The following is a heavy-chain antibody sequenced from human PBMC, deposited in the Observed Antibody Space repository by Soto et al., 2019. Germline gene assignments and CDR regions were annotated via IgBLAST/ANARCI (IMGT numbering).Heavy chain of an antibody. Sequence: GESLNSSCKGSGYSFTLYLIGWVRQIPGKGLECMGIIYPGDSDTRYSPSFQGQVTISADKSISTAYLQWSSLKASDTAMYYCARTAAAGKYYYGMDVWGQGTTVTVSS. V-gene: IGHV5-51*01. D-gene: IGHD6-13*01. CDR2: IYPGDSDT. J-gene: IGHJ6*02. CDR1: GYSFTLYL. CDR3: ARTAAAGKYYYGMDV.